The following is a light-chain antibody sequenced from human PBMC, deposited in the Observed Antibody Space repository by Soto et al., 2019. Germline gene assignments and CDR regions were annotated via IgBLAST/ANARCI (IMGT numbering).Light chain of an antibody. CDR1: SSDVGRFNY. J-gene: IGLJ1*01. Sequence: QSVLTQPPSASGSPGQSVTISCTGTSSDVGRFNYVSWYQQHPGKAPKLILYAVNDRPSGVSSRFSGSKSGNTASLTISGVQPDDEADYYCSSYRSSDTLEVFGTGTKLTVL. CDR3: SSYRSSDTLEV. V-gene: IGLV2-14*01. CDR2: AVN.